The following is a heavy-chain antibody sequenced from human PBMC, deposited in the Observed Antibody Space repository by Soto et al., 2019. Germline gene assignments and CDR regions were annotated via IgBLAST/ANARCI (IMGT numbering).Heavy chain of an antibody. V-gene: IGHV1-69*13. J-gene: IGHJ4*02. CDR1: GYTFTSYG. CDR2: IIPIFGTA. CDR3: ARAHGYCSGGSCFRHFDY. Sequence: SVKVSCKASGYTFTSYGISWVRQAPGQGLEWMGGIIPIFGTANYAQKFQGRVTITADESTSTAYMELSSLRSEDTAVYYCARAHGYCSGGSCFRHFDYWGQGTLVTVSS. D-gene: IGHD2-15*01.